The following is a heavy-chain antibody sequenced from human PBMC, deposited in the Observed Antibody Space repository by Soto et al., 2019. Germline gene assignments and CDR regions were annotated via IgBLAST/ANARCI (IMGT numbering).Heavy chain of an antibody. V-gene: IGHV4-34*02. J-gene: IGHJ4*02. Sequence: QVQLQQWGARLLKPSETLSLTCAVYGGSFRGYYWSCIRQSPGKGLEWIAEINDIGSTNYNPSLKSRVSISVDPSKNHFSLKLSSVTAADTAVYYCARVGPKTYYDPLTASEFDSWGQGTLVTVSS. CDR3: ARVGPKTYYDPLTASEFDS. CDR1: GGSFRGYY. D-gene: IGHD3-9*01. CDR2: INDIGST.